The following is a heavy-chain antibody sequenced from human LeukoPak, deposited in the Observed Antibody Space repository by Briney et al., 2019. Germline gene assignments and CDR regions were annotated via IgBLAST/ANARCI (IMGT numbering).Heavy chain of an antibody. D-gene: IGHD6-13*01. CDR1: CYTFTSYG. CDR2: ISTYNGNT. V-gene: IGHV1-18*01. J-gene: IGHJ3*02. Sequence: GASVKVSCKASCYTFTSYGISWVRQAPGQGLEWMGWISTYNGNTNYAQKLQGRVTVTTETSTSTAYMELRSLRSDDTAVYYCARDHSSWYLQGAFDIWGQGTMVTVSS. CDR3: ARDHSSWYLQGAFDI.